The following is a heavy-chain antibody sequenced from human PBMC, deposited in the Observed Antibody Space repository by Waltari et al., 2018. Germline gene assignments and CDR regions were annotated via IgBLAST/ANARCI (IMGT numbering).Heavy chain of an antibody. D-gene: IGHD2-8*02. CDR1: GYSISSGYY. CDR3: ARSDIVLGDYYYYYMDV. CDR2: IYHSGSA. J-gene: IGHJ6*03. Sequence: QVQLQESGPGLVKPSETLSLTCAVSGYSISSGYYWGWIRQPPGKGLEWIGSIYHSGSAYDNRSLKVRVTISVDRAKNECCRKRSSVTAADTAVYYCARSDIVLGDYYYYYMDVWGKGTTVTVSS. V-gene: IGHV4-38-2*01.